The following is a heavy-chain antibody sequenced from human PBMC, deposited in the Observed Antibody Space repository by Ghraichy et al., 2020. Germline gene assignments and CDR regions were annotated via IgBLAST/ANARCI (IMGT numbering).Heavy chain of an antibody. CDR2: ISGSGGST. Sequence: GESLNISCAASGFTFSSYAMSWVRQAPGKGLEWVSAISGSGGSTYYAGSVKGRFTISRDNSKNTLYLQMNSLRAEDTAVYYCTYPRKKGSCSSIRCPPDYWGQGTLVTVSS. J-gene: IGHJ4*02. CDR1: GFTFSSYA. D-gene: IGHD2-2*01. V-gene: IGHV3-23*01. CDR3: TYPRKKGSCSSIRCPPDY.